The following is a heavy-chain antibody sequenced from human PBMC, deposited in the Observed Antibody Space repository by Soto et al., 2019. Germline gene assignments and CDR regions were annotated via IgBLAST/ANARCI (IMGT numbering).Heavy chain of an antibody. J-gene: IGHJ4*02. CDR2: ISYDGSNK. D-gene: IGHD3-3*01. Sequence: QVQLVESGGGVVQPGRSPRLSCAASGFTFSSYGMHWVRQAPGKGLEWVAVISYDGSNKYYADSVKGRFTISRDNSKNTLYLQMNSLRAEDTAVYYCAKDLDLYYFDYWGQGTLVTVSS. CDR1: GFTFSSYG. V-gene: IGHV3-30*18. CDR3: AKDLDLYYFDY.